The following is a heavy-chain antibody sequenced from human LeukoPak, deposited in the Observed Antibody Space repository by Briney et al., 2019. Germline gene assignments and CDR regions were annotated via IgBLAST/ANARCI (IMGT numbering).Heavy chain of an antibody. J-gene: IGHJ4*02. CDR2: VDNSGST. Sequence: SETLSLTCTVSGGSISSYYWSWIRQPPGKGLEWIGYVDNSGSTNYNPSLKSRVTISVDTSKNQFSLKLSSVTAADTAVYYCARVIGCSSTSCYRTFDYWGQGTLVTVSS. V-gene: IGHV4-59*01. CDR1: GGSISSYY. D-gene: IGHD2-2*01. CDR3: ARVIGCSSTSCYRTFDY.